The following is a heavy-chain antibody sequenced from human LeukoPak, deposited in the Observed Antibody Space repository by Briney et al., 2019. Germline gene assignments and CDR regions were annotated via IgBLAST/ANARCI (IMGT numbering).Heavy chain of an antibody. CDR1: GYTFTGYY. D-gene: IGHD6-13*01. CDR2: INPNSGGT. V-gene: IGHV1-2*06. CDR3: ARPRIAAAGTDNYYYYMDV. Sequence: ASVKVSCKASGYTFTGYYMHWVRQAPGQGLEWMGRINPNSGGTNYAQKFQGRVTITADESTSTAYMELSSLRSEDTAVYYCARPRIAAAGTDNYYYYMDVWGKGTTVTVSS. J-gene: IGHJ6*03.